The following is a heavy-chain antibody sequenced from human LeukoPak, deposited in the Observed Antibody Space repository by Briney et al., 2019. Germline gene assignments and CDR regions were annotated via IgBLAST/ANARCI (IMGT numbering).Heavy chain of an antibody. CDR3: AKGVARFGYGALLDY. D-gene: IGHD4/OR15-4a*01. V-gene: IGHV3-53*05. Sequence: GGSLRLSCAASGFTVSSYYMNWVRQAPGKELEWVSVIYTGGGRYYADSVKGRFTISRDNSKNTQYLQMNSLRTEDTAVYYCAKGVARFGYGALLDYWGQGTLVTVSS. J-gene: IGHJ4*02. CDR2: IYTGGGR. CDR1: GFTVSSYY.